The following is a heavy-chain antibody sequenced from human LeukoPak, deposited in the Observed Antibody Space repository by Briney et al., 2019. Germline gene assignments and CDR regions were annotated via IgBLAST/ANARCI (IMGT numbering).Heavy chain of an antibody. CDR2: ITSSGGST. D-gene: IGHD3-22*01. J-gene: IGHJ4*02. CDR3: AKRYYYDNSGLWDS. V-gene: IGHV3-23*01. Sequence: PGGPQRLSCAASGFTFSSYAKSWTRQAPGKGLEWLSAITSSGGSTYYVDSVKGRFTISRDNSKNTLYLQVNSLRAEDTAVYYCAKRYYYDNSGLWDSWGQGTLVTVSS. CDR1: GFTFSSYA.